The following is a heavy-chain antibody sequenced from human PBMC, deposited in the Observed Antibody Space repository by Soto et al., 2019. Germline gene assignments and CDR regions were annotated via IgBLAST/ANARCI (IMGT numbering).Heavy chain of an antibody. J-gene: IGHJ3*02. CDR2: ISGSGGST. D-gene: IGHD3-22*01. CDR3: AKARDRYDSSGYYAFDI. V-gene: IGHV3-23*01. CDR1: GFPFSSYS. Sequence: PGGSLRLSCAASGFPFSSYSMSWVRQATGKGLEWVSAISGSGGSTYYADSVKGRLTISRDNSKNTLYLQMNSLRAEDTAVYYCAKARDRYDSSGYYAFDIWGQGTMVTVSS.